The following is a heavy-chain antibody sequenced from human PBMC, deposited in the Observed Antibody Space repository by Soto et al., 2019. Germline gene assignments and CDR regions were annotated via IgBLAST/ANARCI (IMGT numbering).Heavy chain of an antibody. V-gene: IGHV1-3*01. CDR3: ARRVGDGQFDF. J-gene: IGHJ4*02. CDR2: INGGNGDT. Sequence: QVQLVQSGAEMRKPGASVMVSCKASGYTFTSYAMNWVRQAPGQRLEWMGWINGGNGDTPYSQKFQGRVTITSDTSATTVYMEMVRLTSADTAVYYCARRVGDGQFDFWGQGTLITVSS. CDR1: GYTFTSYA. D-gene: IGHD1-26*01.